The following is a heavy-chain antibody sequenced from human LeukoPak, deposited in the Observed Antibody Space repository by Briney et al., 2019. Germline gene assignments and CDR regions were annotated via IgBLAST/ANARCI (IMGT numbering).Heavy chain of an antibody. V-gene: IGHV3-23*01. Sequence: GGSLRLSCAASGFTFGTYAMSWVRQAPGKGLEWVSAISSSGGRTYYADSVKGRFTISRDNSKNTLYLQMNSLRAEDTAVYYCAKERVEVAGTNFDYWGQGTLVTVSS. CDR2: ISSSGGRT. J-gene: IGHJ4*02. CDR1: GFTFGTYA. D-gene: IGHD6-19*01. CDR3: AKERVEVAGTNFDY.